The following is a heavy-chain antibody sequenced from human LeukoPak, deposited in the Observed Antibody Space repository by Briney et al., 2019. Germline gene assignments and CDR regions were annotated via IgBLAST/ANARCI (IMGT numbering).Heavy chain of an antibody. Sequence: PGGSLRLSCTASGFTFGDYAMSWSRQAPGKGLEWVGFIRSKAYGGTTEYAASVKGRFTISRDDSKSIAYLQMNSLKTEDTAVYYCTRDPGRWLQLPYYFDYWGQGTLVTVSS. J-gene: IGHJ4*02. CDR1: GFTFGDYA. CDR2: IRSKAYGGTT. CDR3: TRDPGRWLQLPYYFDY. D-gene: IGHD5-24*01. V-gene: IGHV3-49*03.